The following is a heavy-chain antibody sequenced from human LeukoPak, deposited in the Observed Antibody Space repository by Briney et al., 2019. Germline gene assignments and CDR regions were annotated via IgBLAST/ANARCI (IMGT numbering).Heavy chain of an antibody. CDR1: GFTFSSYG. D-gene: IGHD6-19*01. Sequence: GGSLRLSCAASGFTFSSYGIHWVRQAPGKGLDWVAVISYDGTDKYYADSVKGRFTISRDNSKNTLYLQMNSLRAEDTAVYYCAKYGIEVAGKALPDWWGQGTLVTVSS. CDR2: ISYDGTDK. J-gene: IGHJ4*02. CDR3: AKYGIEVAGKALPDW. V-gene: IGHV3-30*18.